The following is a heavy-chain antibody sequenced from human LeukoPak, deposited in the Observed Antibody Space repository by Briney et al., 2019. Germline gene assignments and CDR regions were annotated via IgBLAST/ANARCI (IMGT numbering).Heavy chain of an antibody. Sequence: TGGSLRLSCAASGFTFSNYGMHWVRQAPGKGLEWVAVISYDGSNEYYADSVKGRFTISRDNSKNTLYLQMNSLRAEDTAVYYCAKSGYRSSWHLHFDYWGQGTLVTVSS. J-gene: IGHJ4*02. CDR3: AKSGYRSSWHLHFDY. D-gene: IGHD6-13*01. V-gene: IGHV3-30*18. CDR2: ISYDGSNE. CDR1: GFTFSNYG.